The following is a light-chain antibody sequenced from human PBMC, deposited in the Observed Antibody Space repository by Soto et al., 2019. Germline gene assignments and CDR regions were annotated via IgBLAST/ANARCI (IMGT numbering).Light chain of an antibody. CDR3: LQIHTFPRT. Sequence: DIQLTQSPSFLSASVGDRVTITCRASQRISSYLGWYQQKPGKAPKLLISGVSTLETGVPSRFSGSGSGSEFTLTISSLQPDDFATYYCLQIHTFPRTFGRGTKVEIK. CDR2: GVS. J-gene: IGKJ2*01. CDR1: QRISSY. V-gene: IGKV1-9*01.